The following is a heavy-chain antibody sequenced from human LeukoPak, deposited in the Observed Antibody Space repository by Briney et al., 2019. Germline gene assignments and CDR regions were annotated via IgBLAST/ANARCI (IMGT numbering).Heavy chain of an antibody. CDR3: ARQSRDGDYIAKLFDY. D-gene: IGHD4-17*01. V-gene: IGHV4-39*01. J-gene: IGHJ4*02. Sequence: PSETLSLTCTVSGGSISSSSYYWGWIRQSPGKGLEWIGTIYHRGSTYYNPSLKSRVTISVDTSKNQFSLKLSSMTAADTAVYYCARQSRDGDYIAKLFDYWGQGTLVTVSS. CDR2: IYHRGST. CDR1: GGSISSSSYY.